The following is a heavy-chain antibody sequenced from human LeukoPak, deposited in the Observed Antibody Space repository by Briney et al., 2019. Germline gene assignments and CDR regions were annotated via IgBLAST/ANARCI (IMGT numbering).Heavy chain of an antibody. J-gene: IGHJ4*02. CDR1: GFTFSHYY. D-gene: IGHD1-14*01. CDR3: AALDNGRDY. Sequence: GGSLRLSCAASGFTFSHYYMSWIRQAPGRGLEWLSYITVSGSTIYYADSVKGRFTISRDNAKNTLYLQMNSLRAEDTAVYYCAALDNGRDYWGQGTLVTVSS. V-gene: IGHV3-11*04. CDR2: ITVSGSTI.